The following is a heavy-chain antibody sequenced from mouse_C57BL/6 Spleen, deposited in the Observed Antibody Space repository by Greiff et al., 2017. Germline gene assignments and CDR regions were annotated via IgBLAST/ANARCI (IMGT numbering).Heavy chain of an antibody. V-gene: IGHV14-1*01. Sequence: VQLQQSGAELVRPGASVKLSCTASGYNINDYYMHWVKQRPEQGLEWIGRIDPEDGDTEYAPKFQGKATMTADTSSNTAYLQLSSLASADTAVYCCTTGGNYPGDYWGQGTTLTVSS. CDR2: IDPEDGDT. CDR1: GYNINDYY. CDR3: TTGGNYPGDY. J-gene: IGHJ2*01. D-gene: IGHD2-1*01.